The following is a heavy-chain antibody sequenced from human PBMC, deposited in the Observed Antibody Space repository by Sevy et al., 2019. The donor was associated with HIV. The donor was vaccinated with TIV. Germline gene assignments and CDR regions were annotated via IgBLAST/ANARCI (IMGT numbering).Heavy chain of an antibody. V-gene: IGHV4-39*01. Sequence: SETLSLTCTVSGVSMSSSSYDWGWVRQPPGTGLEWIGTMYHSGRSYYNPSLKGRVTIYVDTSKNQFSLKLSSVTAADTAVYYCARQGGIVDRAFDYWGQGTLVTVSS. D-gene: IGHD2-21*01. CDR1: GVSMSSSSYD. CDR3: ARQGGIVDRAFDY. CDR2: MYHSGRS. J-gene: IGHJ4*02.